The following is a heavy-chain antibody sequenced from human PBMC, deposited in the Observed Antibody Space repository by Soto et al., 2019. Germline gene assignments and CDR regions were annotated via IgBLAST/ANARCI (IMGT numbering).Heavy chain of an antibody. CDR1: GGTFSSYT. CDR3: ASLSGGYDVDY. J-gene: IGHJ4*02. V-gene: IGHV1-69*02. D-gene: IGHD5-12*01. Sequence: QVTLVPSGAEVKKPGSSVKVSCKASGGTFSSYTISWVRQAPGQGLEWMGRIIPILGIANYAQKFQGRVAITADKSTSTAYMELSSLRSEDTAVYYCASLSGGYDVDYWGQGTLVTVSS. CDR2: IIPILGIA.